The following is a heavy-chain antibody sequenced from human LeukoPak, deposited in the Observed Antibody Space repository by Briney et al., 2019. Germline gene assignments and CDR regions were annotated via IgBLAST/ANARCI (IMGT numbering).Heavy chain of an antibody. V-gene: IGHV1-2*02. J-gene: IGHJ5*02. CDR3: ARGYYDSSGYYDHVRRFDP. CDR1: GYTFTGYY. CDR2: INPNSGGT. Sequence: ASVKVSCKASGYTFTGYYMHWVRQAPGQGLEWIGWINPNSGGTNYAQKFQGRVTMTRDTSISTAYMELSRLRSDDTAVYYCARGYYDSSGYYDHVRRFDPWGQGTLVTVSS. D-gene: IGHD3-22*01.